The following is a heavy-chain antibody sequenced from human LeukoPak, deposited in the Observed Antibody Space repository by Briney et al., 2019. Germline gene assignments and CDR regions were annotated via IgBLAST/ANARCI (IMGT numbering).Heavy chain of an antibody. Sequence: ASVKVSCKASGGTFSSYAISWVRQAPGQGLEWMGGITPMFGTANYAQKFQGRVTMTRDTSTSTVYMELSSLRSEDTAVYYCAREDNWNYDFDYWGQGTLVTVSS. J-gene: IGHJ4*02. CDR1: GGTFSSYA. CDR2: ITPMFGTA. CDR3: AREDNWNYDFDY. D-gene: IGHD1-7*01. V-gene: IGHV1-69*05.